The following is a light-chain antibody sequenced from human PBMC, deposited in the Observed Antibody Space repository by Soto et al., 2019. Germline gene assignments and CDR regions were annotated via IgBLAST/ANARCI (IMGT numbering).Light chain of an antibody. Sequence: QSVLTQPPSASGSPGQSVTISCTGTSIDVGGYNYVSWYQQHPGKAPKLMIYDVSQRPSGVPDRFSGSKSGNTASLTVSGLQAEDEADYYCSSYAGTYIVFGTGTKVTVL. CDR1: SIDVGGYNY. CDR2: DVS. CDR3: SSYAGTYIV. V-gene: IGLV2-8*01. J-gene: IGLJ1*01.